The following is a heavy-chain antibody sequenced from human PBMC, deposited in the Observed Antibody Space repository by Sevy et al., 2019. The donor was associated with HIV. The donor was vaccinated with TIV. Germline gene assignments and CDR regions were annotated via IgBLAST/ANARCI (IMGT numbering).Heavy chain of an antibody. CDR3: AKDLKQWLTNMVDY. J-gene: IGHJ4*02. CDR1: GFIFRSYG. CDR2: ISYDGSNK. D-gene: IGHD6-19*01. V-gene: IGHV3-30*18. Sequence: GGSLRLSCAASGFIFRSYGMHWVRQAPGKGLEWVAVISYDGSNKYYADSVKGRFTISRDNSKNTLYLQMNSLRAEDTAVYHCAKDLKQWLTNMVDYWGQGTLVTVSS.